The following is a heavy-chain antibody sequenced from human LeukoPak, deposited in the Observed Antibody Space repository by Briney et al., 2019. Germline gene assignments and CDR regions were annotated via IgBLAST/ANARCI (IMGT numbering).Heavy chain of an antibody. CDR1: GFTFSTYD. V-gene: IGHV3-30-3*01. CDR2: IPYDVSNK. CDR3: ARDIAIDYGMDV. D-gene: IGHD3-3*01. Sequence: GGSLRLSCSAPGFTFSTYDMHWLRHAPGKGLESVAVIPYDVSNKYYADSVKGRFSICGDNSKNTLYLQMNGLRAEDTVVYYCARDIAIDYGMDVWGQGTTVTVSS. J-gene: IGHJ6*02.